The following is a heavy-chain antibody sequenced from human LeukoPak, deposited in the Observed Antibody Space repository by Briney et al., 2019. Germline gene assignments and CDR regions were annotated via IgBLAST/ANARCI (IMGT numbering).Heavy chain of an antibody. CDR3: ARVDTAMGSLDY. Sequence: GGSLRLSCAASGFTFSRYAMHWVRQAPGKGLEGVAIIWNDGSNKNYVDSVKGRFTISRDNGKKTLYLQMNSLRAEDTAVYYCARVDTAMGSLDYWGQGILVTVSS. J-gene: IGHJ4*02. D-gene: IGHD5-18*01. CDR2: IWNDGSNK. V-gene: IGHV3-33*01. CDR1: GFTFSRYA.